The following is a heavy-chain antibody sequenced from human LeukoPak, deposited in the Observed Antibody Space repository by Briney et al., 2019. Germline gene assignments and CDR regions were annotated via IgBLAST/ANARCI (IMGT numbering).Heavy chain of an antibody. Sequence: GGSLRLSCAASGFTFSSYSMNWVRQAPGKGLEWVSYISSSSSTIYYADSVKGRFTISRDNAKNSLYLQMDSLRAEDTGVYYCAREDLDYGDPVDWGQGTLVTVSS. CDR2: ISSSSSTI. D-gene: IGHD4-17*01. CDR3: AREDLDYGDPVD. CDR1: GFTFSSYS. V-gene: IGHV3-48*04. J-gene: IGHJ4*02.